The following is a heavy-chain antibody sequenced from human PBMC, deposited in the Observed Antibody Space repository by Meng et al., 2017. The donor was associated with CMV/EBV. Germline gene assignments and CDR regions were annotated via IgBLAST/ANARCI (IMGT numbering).Heavy chain of an antibody. CDR3: ATTYYYGSGSYYTLDC. Sequence: GESLKISCAASGFTVSSNYMSWVRQAPGKGLEWVSVIYSGGSTYYADSVKGRFTISRDNSKNTLYLQMNSLRAEDTAVYYCATTYYYGSGSYYTLDCWGQGTLVTVSS. CDR2: IYSGGST. D-gene: IGHD3-10*01. V-gene: IGHV3-53*01. J-gene: IGHJ4*02. CDR1: GFTVSSNY.